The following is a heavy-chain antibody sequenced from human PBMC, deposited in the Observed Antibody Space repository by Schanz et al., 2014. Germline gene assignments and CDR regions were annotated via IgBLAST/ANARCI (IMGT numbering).Heavy chain of an antibody. D-gene: IGHD3-22*01. CDR1: GYTFTSYD. CDR2: ISAYNGNT. V-gene: IGHV1-18*01. J-gene: IGHJ4*02. Sequence: QGQLVQSGPEVKEPGASVKVSCTASGYTFTSYDINWVRQAPGQGLEWMGWISAYNGNTNYAQKFQGRVTITADKSTSTAYMELSSLRSEDTAMYYCARDYYDSSGYYYCDYWGQGTLVTVSS. CDR3: ARDYYDSSGYYYCDY.